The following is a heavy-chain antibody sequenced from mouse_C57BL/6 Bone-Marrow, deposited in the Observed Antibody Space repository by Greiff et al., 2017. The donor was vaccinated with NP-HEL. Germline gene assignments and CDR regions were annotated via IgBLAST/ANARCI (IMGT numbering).Heavy chain of an antibody. CDR1: GFTFSSYG. CDR2: ISSGGSYT. J-gene: IGHJ2*01. CDR3: ARQGGAR. Sequence: DVMLVESGGDLVKPGGSLKLSCAASGFTFSSYGMSWVRQTPDKRLEWVATISSGGSYTYYPDSVKGRFTISRDNATNTLYLQMSSLKSEDTAMYYCARQGGARWGQGTTLTVSS. V-gene: IGHV5-6*02.